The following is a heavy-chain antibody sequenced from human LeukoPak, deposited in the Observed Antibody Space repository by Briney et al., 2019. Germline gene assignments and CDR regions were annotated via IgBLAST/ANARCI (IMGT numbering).Heavy chain of an antibody. J-gene: IGHJ4*02. Sequence: SETLSLTCTVSGGSFTSADNYCSWIRQPPGKGLEWIGYIYYSGSTNYNPSLKSRVTISVDTSKNQFSLKLSSVTAADTAVYYCARAVDTAMVTPHYFDYWGQGTLVTVSS. CDR1: GGSFTSADNY. CDR3: ARAVDTAMVTPHYFDY. V-gene: IGHV4-61*08. D-gene: IGHD5-18*01. CDR2: IYYSGST.